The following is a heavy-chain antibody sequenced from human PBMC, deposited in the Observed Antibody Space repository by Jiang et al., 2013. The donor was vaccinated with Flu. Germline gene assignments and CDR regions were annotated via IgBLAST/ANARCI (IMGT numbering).Heavy chain of an antibody. Sequence: RIDWDDDKYYSTSLKTRLTISKDTSKNQVVLTMTNMDPVDTATYYCARWIQLWGIDYWGQGTLVTVSS. V-gene: IGHV2-70*10. CDR2: IDWDDDK. CDR3: ARWIQLWGIDY. J-gene: IGHJ4*02. D-gene: IGHD5-18*01.